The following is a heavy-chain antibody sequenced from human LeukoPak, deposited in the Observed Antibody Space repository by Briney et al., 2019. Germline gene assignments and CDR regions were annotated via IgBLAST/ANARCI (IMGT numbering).Heavy chain of an antibody. CDR1: GGSISSSSYY. D-gene: IGHD5-12*01. CDR3: SRRLRDRVDY. CDR2: IYYSGST. Sequence: PSETLSLTCTVSGGSISSSSYYWGWIRQPPGKGLEWIGSIYYSGSTYYNPSLKSRVTISVDTSKNQFSLKLSSVTAADTAVYYCSRRLRDRVDYWGQGTLVTVSS. V-gene: IGHV4-39*01. J-gene: IGHJ4*02.